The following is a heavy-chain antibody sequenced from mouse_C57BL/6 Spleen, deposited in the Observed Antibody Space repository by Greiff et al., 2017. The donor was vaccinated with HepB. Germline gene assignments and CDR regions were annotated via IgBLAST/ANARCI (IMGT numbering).Heavy chain of an antibody. CDR3: ARTETAQATGAMDY. J-gene: IGHJ4*01. D-gene: IGHD3-2*02. V-gene: IGHV2-2*01. Sequence: VQLQESGPGLVQPSQSLSITCTVSGFSLTSYGVHWVRQSPGKGLEWLGVIWSGGSTDYNAAFISRLSISKDNSKSQVFFKMNSLQADGTAIYYCARTETAQATGAMDYWGQGTSVTVSS. CDR2: IWSGGST. CDR1: GFSLTSYG.